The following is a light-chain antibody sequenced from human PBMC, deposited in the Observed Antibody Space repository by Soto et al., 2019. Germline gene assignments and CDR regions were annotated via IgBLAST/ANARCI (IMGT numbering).Light chain of an antibody. CDR2: EVS. Sequence: QSALTQPASVSGSPGQSITISCTGTSSDVGGYNYVSWYQQHPGKAPQLMIYEVSNRPSGVSNRFSGSKSGNTASLTIAGLQAEDEAEEYCSSYTSSSTLKVFGTGTKLTV. CDR3: SSYTSSSTLKV. CDR1: SSDVGGYNY. V-gene: IGLV2-14*01. J-gene: IGLJ1*01.